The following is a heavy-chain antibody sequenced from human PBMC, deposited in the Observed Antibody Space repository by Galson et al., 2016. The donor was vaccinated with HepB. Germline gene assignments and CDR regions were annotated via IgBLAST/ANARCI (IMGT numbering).Heavy chain of an antibody. CDR3: AKDESSGWYVTPFYHMDV. Sequence: SLRLSCAASGFTFSSYAMNWVRQAPGKGLEWVSAISGSGGSTYYVDSVGGRFTISRDNSKNTLYLHMNSLRADDTAVYYCAKDESSGWYVTPFYHMDVWGQGSTVTVSS. D-gene: IGHD6-19*01. J-gene: IGHJ6*02. CDR2: ISGSGGST. V-gene: IGHV3-23*01. CDR1: GFTFSSYA.